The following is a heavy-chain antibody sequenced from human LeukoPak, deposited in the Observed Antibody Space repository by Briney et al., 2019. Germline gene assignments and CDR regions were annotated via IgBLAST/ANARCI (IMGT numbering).Heavy chain of an antibody. CDR3: TRHRPTYCSSTSCYRAFDI. J-gene: IGHJ3*02. D-gene: IGHD2-2*02. CDR1: GFTFSGSA. V-gene: IGHV3-73*01. CDR2: IRSKANSYAT. Sequence: GGSLRLSFAASGFTFSGSAMHWVRQASGKGLEWVGRIRSKANSYATAYAASVKGRFTISRDDSKNTAYLQMNSLKTEDTAVYYCTRHRPTYCSSTSCYRAFDIWGQGTMVAVSS.